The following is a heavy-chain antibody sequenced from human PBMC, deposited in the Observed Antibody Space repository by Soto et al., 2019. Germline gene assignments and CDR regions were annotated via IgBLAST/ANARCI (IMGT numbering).Heavy chain of an antibody. J-gene: IGHJ5*02. CDR1: GFPFSSYA. Sequence: GGSLRLSCAASGFPFSSYAMYWVRQAPGRGLEWVAVIWYDGSNKYYADSVKGRFTISRDNSKNTLYLQMNSLRAEDTAVYYCARDPAGVSSAPVPWGQGTLVTVSS. CDR2: IWYDGSNK. V-gene: IGHV3-33*01. CDR3: ARDPAGVSSAPVP. D-gene: IGHD6-19*01.